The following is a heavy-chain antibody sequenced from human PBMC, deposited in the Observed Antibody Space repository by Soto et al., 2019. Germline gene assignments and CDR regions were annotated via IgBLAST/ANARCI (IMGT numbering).Heavy chain of an antibody. D-gene: IGHD5-18*01. J-gene: IGHJ4*02. CDR3: ASNSYGYIVYDY. V-gene: IGHV4-30-4*01. Sequence: QVQLQESGPGLVKPSQTLSLTCTVSGGSISSGDYYWSWIRQPPGKGLEWIGYIYYNPSLKSRVTISVDTSKNQFSLKLSSVTAADTAVYYCASNSYGYIVYDYWGQGTLVTVSS. CDR1: GGSISSGDYY. CDR2: I.